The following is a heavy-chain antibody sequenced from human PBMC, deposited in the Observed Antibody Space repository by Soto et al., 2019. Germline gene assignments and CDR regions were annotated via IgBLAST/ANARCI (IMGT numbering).Heavy chain of an antibody. V-gene: IGHV4-39*01. Sequence: SETLSLTCTVSGGSISRSSYSWAWIRQPPGKGLEWIGTLYYSGNTYYNPSLKSRVTISVDTSKNQFSPKLSSVTAADTAVYYCATRQGGSYNWFDPWGQGTLVTVSS. CDR3: ATRQGGSYNWFDP. D-gene: IGHD2-15*01. CDR1: GGSISRSSYS. CDR2: LYYSGNT. J-gene: IGHJ5*02.